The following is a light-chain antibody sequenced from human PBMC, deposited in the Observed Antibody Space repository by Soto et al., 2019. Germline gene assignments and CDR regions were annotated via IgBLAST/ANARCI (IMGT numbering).Light chain of an antibody. CDR3: TSYTSTDTLVV. CDR2: EVE. V-gene: IGLV2-14*03. J-gene: IGLJ2*01. CDR1: STDIGDYNY. Sequence: QSVLTQPASVSASPGQSITISCTGTSTDIGDYNYVSWYQQRPGEAPKLILYEVENRPSGISDRFSGPKSGNTASLTISGLRTEDEADYYCTSYTSTDTLVVFGGGTKLTVL.